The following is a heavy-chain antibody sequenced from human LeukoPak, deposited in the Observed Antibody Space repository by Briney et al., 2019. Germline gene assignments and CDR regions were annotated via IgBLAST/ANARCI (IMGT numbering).Heavy chain of an antibody. CDR1: GGSFSGYY. V-gene: IGHV4-34*01. Sequence: PSETLSLTCAVYGGSFSGYYWSWIRQPPGKGLEWIGEINHSGSTNYNPSLKSRVTISVDTSKNQFFLKLSSVTAADTAVYYCARLRKSSYYYDSSGYYIGFFDYWGQGTLVTVSS. CDR3: ARLRKSSYYYDSSGYYIGFFDY. J-gene: IGHJ4*02. D-gene: IGHD3-22*01. CDR2: INHSGST.